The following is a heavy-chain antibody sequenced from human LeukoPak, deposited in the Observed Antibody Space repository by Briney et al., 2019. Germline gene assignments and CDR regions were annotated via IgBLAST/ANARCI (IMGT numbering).Heavy chain of an antibody. V-gene: IGHV4-61*02. Sequence: SETLSLTCSVSGGSISSGSYYWSWIRQPAGKGLEWIGRIYTSGSTNYNPSLKSRVTISVDTSKNQFSLKLSSVTAADTAVYYCARVSYGSGSSLDYWGQGTLVTVSS. D-gene: IGHD3-10*01. CDR3: ARVSYGSGSSLDY. J-gene: IGHJ4*02. CDR2: IYTSGST. CDR1: GGSISSGSYY.